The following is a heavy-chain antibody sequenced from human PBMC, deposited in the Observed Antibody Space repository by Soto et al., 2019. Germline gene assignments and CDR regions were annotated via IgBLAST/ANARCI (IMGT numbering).Heavy chain of an antibody. CDR3: ARRYGSSFDY. CDR2: IYYSGST. V-gene: IGHV4-61*08. J-gene: IGHJ4*02. Sequence: SETLSLTCAVSGGSISSGGHSWSWIRQPPGKGLEWIGYIYYSGSTNYNPSLKSRVTISVDTSKNQFSLKLSSVTAADTAVYYCARRYGSSFDYWGQGTLVTVSS. CDR1: GGSISSGGHS. D-gene: IGHD5-12*01.